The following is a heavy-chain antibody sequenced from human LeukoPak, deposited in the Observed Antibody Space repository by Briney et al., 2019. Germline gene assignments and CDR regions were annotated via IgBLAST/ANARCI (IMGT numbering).Heavy chain of an antibody. J-gene: IGHJ5*02. CDR3: AKGYTFGPNWFDP. CDR1: GFTFSSYW. D-gene: IGHD5-18*01. CDR2: IKQDGSEK. V-gene: IGHV3-7*03. Sequence: GGSLRLSCAASGFTFSSYWMSWVRQAPGKGLEWVANIKQDGSEKYYVDSVKGRFTISRDNAKNSLYLQMNSLRAEDTAVYYCAKGYTFGPNWFDPWGQGTLVTVSS.